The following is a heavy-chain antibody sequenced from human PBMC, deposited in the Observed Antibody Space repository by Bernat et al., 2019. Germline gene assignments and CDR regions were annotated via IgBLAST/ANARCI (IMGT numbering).Heavy chain of an antibody. D-gene: IGHD6-19*01. J-gene: IGHJ4*02. Sequence: EVQLVESGGGLVKPGGSLRLSCVASGFTFSSYSMNWVRQAPGKGLEWVSSISSSSSYIYYADSVKGRFTISRDNAKNSLYLQMNSLRAEDTAVYYCARIPGIAVGIRLLHPFDYWGQGTLVTVSS. CDR3: ARIPGIAVGIRLLHPFDY. CDR2: ISSSSSYI. V-gene: IGHV3-21*01. CDR1: GFTFSSYS.